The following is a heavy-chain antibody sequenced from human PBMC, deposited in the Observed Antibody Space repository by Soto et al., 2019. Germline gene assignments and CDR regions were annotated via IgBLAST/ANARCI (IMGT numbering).Heavy chain of an antibody. Sequence: PGGSLRLSCAASGFTFSSYAMSWVRQAPGKGLEWVSAISGSGGSTYYADSVKGRFTISRDNSKNTPYLQMNSMRDEDTAVYYCAKEGYDFWSGYLAPLPENSYMDGGGKGSTVTVSS. CDR1: GFTFSSYA. V-gene: IGHV3-23*01. CDR3: AKEGYDFWSGYLAPLPENSYMDG. D-gene: IGHD3-3*01. J-gene: IGHJ6*03. CDR2: ISGSGGST.